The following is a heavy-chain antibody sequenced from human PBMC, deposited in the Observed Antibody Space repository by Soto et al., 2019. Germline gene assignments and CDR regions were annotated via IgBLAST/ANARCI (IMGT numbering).Heavy chain of an antibody. CDR1: GYTFTSYY. J-gene: IGHJ6*02. Sequence: ASVKVSCKASGYTFTSYYMHWVRQAPGQGLEWMGIINPSGGSTSYAQKFQGRVTMTRDTSTSTVYMELSSLRSEDTAVYYCARDRDVLRYFDWSSDYYYGMDVWGQGITVTVSS. CDR3: ARDRDVLRYFDWSSDYYYGMDV. D-gene: IGHD3-9*01. CDR2: INPSGGST. V-gene: IGHV1-46*01.